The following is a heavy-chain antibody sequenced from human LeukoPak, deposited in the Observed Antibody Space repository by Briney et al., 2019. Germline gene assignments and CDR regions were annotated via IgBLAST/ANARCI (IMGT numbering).Heavy chain of an antibody. D-gene: IGHD6-19*01. J-gene: IGHJ4*02. CDR2: ISSSGSTI. V-gene: IGHV3-11*01. CDR3: ARDADSGTYYFDY. Sequence: PGGSLRLSCAASGFTFSDYYMSWIRQAPGKGLEWVSYISSSGSTIYYADSVKGRFTISTDNAKNSLYLQMNSLRAEDTAVYYCARDADSGTYYFDYWGQGTLVTVSS. CDR1: GFTFSDYY.